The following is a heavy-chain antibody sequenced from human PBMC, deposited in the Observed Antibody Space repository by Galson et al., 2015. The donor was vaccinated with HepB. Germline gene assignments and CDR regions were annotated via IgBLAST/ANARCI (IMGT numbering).Heavy chain of an antibody. V-gene: IGHV1-69*02. J-gene: IGHJ3*02. CDR2: IIPILGIA. CDR1: GGTFSSYT. CDR3: ARPRRAAAPDAFDI. Sequence: SVKVSCKASGGTFSSYTISWVRQAPGQGLEWMGRIIPILGIANYAQKFQGRVTITADKSTSTAYMELSSLRSEDTAMYYCARPRRAAAPDAFDIWGQGTMVTVSS. D-gene: IGHD6-13*01.